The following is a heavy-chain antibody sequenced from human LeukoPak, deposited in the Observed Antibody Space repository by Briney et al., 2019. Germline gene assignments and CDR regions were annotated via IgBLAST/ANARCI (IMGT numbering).Heavy chain of an antibody. CDR2: INPNSGGT. V-gene: IGHV1-2*02. CDR3: ARAGPYYYDSSGYYNFDY. J-gene: IGHJ4*02. Sequence: GASVKVSCKASGYTFTGYYMHWVRQAPGQGLEWMGWINPNSGGTNYAQKFQGRVTMTRDTSISTAYMELSRLRSDDTAVYYCARAGPYYYDSSGYYNFDYWGQGTLVTVSS. D-gene: IGHD3-22*01. CDR1: GYTFTGYY.